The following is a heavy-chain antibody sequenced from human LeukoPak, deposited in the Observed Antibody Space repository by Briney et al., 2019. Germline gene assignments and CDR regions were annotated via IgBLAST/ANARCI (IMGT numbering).Heavy chain of an antibody. V-gene: IGHV3-21*06. CDR2: ISSTSNHK. CDR1: GFIFRSFS. D-gene: IGHD6-13*01. Sequence: GGSLRLSCAASGFIFRSFSMTWVRQAAGKGLEWVASISSTSNHKYHADSVKGRFTISRDNDKNSLYLQMSSLRAEDTALYYCATRVTADSYDASDIWGQGTMVTVSS. CDR3: ATRVTADSYDASDI. J-gene: IGHJ3*02.